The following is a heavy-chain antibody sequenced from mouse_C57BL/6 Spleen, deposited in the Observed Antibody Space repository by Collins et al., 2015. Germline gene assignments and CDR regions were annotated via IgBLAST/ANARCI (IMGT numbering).Heavy chain of an antibody. V-gene: IGHV4-1*01. D-gene: IGHD1-1*01. CDR1: GIDFSRYW. Sequence: EVKLLQSGGGLVQPGGSLKLSCAASGIDFSRYWMSWVRRAPGKGLEWIGEINPDSRTINYAPSLKDKFIISRDNAKNTLYLQMSKVRSEDTALYYCARAGYYGFMAYWGQGTSVTVSS. J-gene: IGHJ4*01. CDR2: INPDSRTI. CDR3: ARAGYYGFMAY.